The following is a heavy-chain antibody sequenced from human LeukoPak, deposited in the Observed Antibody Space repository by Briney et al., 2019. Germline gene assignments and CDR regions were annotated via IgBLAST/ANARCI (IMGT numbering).Heavy chain of an antibody. J-gene: IGHJ4*02. CDR1: GFTFSSYG. Sequence: GGSLRLSCAASGFTFSSYGMHWVRQAPGKGLEWVAFIRYDGSNKYYADSVKGRFTISRDNSKNTLYLQMNSLRAEDTAVYYCAKDQRGDSSSWFFDYWGQGTLVTVSS. CDR3: AKDQRGDSSSWFFDY. D-gene: IGHD6-13*01. CDR2: IRYDGSNK. V-gene: IGHV3-30*02.